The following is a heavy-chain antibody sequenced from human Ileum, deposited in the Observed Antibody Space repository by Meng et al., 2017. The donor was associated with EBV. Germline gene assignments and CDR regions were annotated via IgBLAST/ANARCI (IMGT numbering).Heavy chain of an antibody. CDR2: IQHSGST. CDR1: GGSSSSGGPS. Sequence: QQWEELGQGRGNSSQTRASTCAVSGGSSSSGGPSWSWSRQPPGKGLVWIGDIQHSGSTYYNPSLKSRVTISVDRSRNQFSLKLSSVTAADTAVYYCARAHPVVYFFDYWGQGTLVTVSS. J-gene: IGHJ4*02. CDR3: ARAHPVVYFFDY. D-gene: IGHD2-15*01. V-gene: IGHV4-30-2*01.